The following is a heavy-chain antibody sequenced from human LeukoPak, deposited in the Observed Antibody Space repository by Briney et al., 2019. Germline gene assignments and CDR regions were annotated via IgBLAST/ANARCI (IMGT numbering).Heavy chain of an antibody. CDR3: ARQGYDILTGYIDAFDI. CDR2: ISYSGST. Sequence: SETLTLTCTVSGGSFSSYYWSWIRQPPGKGLEWIGYISYSGSTNYNPSLKSRVTISIDTSKNQFSLQLRSVTAADTAIYYCARQGYDILTGYIDAFDIWGQGTMVTVSS. CDR1: GGSFSSYY. J-gene: IGHJ3*02. V-gene: IGHV4-59*08. D-gene: IGHD3-9*01.